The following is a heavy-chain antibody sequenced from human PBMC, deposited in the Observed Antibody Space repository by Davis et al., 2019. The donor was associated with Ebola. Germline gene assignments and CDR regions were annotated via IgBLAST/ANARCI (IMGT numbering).Heavy chain of an antibody. V-gene: IGHV3-30*03. D-gene: IGHD1-26*01. J-gene: IGHJ3*02. CDR2: ISYDGSNK. CDR3: AREDTSEASDM. CDR1: GFTFSSYG. Sequence: GGSLRLSCAASGFTFSSYGMHWVRQAPGKGLEWVAVISYDGSNKYYADSVKGRFTISRDNAKTSLCLRMDSLRAEDTAVYYCAREDTSEASDMWGQGTMVTVSS.